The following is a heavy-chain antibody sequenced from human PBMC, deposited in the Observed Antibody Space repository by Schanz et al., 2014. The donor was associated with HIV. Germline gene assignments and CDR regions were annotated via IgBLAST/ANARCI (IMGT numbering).Heavy chain of an antibody. V-gene: IGHV1-69*01. D-gene: IGHD3-22*01. Sequence: HVHLVQSGPAVRNPGSPVKVSCKAFGGTLSNYAISWVRQAPGQGLEWLGLIMPKFGTTDYAQKFQGTVTITADESTSTAYMELSSLRSEDTAVYYCARAGDISGYYIDYWGQGTLVTVSS. CDR3: ARAGDISGYYIDY. J-gene: IGHJ4*02. CDR1: GGTLSNYA. CDR2: IMPKFGTT.